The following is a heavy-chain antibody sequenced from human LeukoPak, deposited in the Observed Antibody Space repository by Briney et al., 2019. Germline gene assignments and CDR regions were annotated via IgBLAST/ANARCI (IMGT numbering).Heavy chain of an antibody. V-gene: IGHV3-11*01. CDR2: IDPSGTAL. CDR1: GFTIRDYV. CDR3: ARAAYNWN. D-gene: IGHD1-20*01. Sequence: GGSLRLSCAASGFTIRDYVMSWVRQAPGKGLEWVSYIDPSGTALYYADSVKRRFTVSRDNGKNSLSLQLRSLRAEDTALYCCARAAYNWNWGQGTLVTVSS. J-gene: IGHJ4*02.